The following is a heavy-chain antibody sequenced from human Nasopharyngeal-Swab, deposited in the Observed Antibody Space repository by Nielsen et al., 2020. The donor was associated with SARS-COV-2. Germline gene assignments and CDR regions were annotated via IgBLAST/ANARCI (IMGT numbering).Heavy chain of an antibody. V-gene: IGHV3-21*01. CDR1: GFTFGNYN. J-gene: IGHJ3*02. D-gene: IGHD3-10*01. CDR3: ARDTGAFDI. CDR2: ISSSSSFI. Sequence: GGSLRLSCEGSGFTFGNYNMNWVRQAPGKGLEWFSSISSSSSFIYYADSVKGRFTISGDNAQKSLSLQMNSLRAEDTGVYFCARDTGAFDIWGQGTMVTVSS.